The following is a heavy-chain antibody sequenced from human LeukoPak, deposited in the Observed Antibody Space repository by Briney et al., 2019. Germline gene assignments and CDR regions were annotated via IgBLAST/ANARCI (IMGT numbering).Heavy chain of an antibody. CDR1: GGSISSYY. D-gene: IGHD5-18*01. J-gene: IGHJ4*02. V-gene: IGHV4-59*01. CDR2: IYYSGST. CDR3: ASSIEGYGPPEGKFDY. Sequence: SETLSPTCTVPGGSISSYYWSWIRQPPGKGLEWIGYIYYSGSTNYNPSLKSRVTISVDTSKNQFSLKLSSVTAADTAVYYCASSIEGYGPPEGKFDYWGQGTLVTVSS.